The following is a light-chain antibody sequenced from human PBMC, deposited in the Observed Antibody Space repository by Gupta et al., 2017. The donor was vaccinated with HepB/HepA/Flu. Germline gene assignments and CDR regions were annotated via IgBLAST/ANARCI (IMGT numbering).Light chain of an antibody. J-gene: IGLJ2*01. Sequence: QSALTQHASLSGSPGQSITISCTGTSSDIGHYNFVSWYQQYPGKAPTLLIYDVSSRPSGVSARFSGSKSANTASLTISGLQTEDEAEYHCSSYTTSNTIVFGGGTQVTVL. CDR2: DVS. CDR3: SSYTTSNTIV. V-gene: IGLV2-14*03. CDR1: SSDIGHYNF.